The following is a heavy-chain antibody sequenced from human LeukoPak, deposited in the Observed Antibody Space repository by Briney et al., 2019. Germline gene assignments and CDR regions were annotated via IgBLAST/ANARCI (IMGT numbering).Heavy chain of an antibody. CDR2: IKPNSGGT. Sequence: APVKVSCKASGYTFTGYYMHWVPQAPGQRLEWMEWIKPNSGGTNYAQKFRGRATMTRDTSISSAYMELSRLRSDDTAVYYCARERRYCSSTSCSRSFDYWGQGTLVTVSS. CDR1: GYTFTGYY. V-gene: IGHV1-2*02. J-gene: IGHJ4*02. CDR3: ARERRYCSSTSCSRSFDY. D-gene: IGHD2-2*01.